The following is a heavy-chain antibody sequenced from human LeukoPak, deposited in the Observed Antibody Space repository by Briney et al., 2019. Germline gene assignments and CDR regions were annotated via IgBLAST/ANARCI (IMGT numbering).Heavy chain of an antibody. CDR2: INHSGST. CDR1: GGSFSDYY. Sequence: SETLSLTCAVYGGSFSDYYWTWIRQPPGKGLEWIGEINHSGSTNYNPSLKSRVTISVDTSKKQFFLRLSSVTAADTAVYYCAKGHRCSSGWYWSHWFDPWGQGTLVTVSS. CDR3: AKGHRCSSGWYWSHWFDP. J-gene: IGHJ5*02. D-gene: IGHD6-19*01. V-gene: IGHV4-34*01.